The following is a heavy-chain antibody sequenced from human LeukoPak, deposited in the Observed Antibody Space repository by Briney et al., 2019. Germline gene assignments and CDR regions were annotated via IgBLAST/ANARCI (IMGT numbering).Heavy chain of an antibody. CDR2: INHSGST. Sequence: PSETLSLTCAVYGGSFSGYYLSWIRQPPGKGLEWIGEINHSGSTNYNPSLKSRVTISVDTSKNQFSLKLSSVTAADTAVYYCARQGSEGFDPWGQGTLVTVSS. CDR3: ARQGSEGFDP. J-gene: IGHJ5*02. CDR1: GGSFSGYY. V-gene: IGHV4-34*01.